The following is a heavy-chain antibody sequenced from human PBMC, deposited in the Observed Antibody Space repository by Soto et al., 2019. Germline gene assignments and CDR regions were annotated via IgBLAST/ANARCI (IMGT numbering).Heavy chain of an antibody. CDR1: GGTFSSYA. V-gene: IGHV1-69*06. CDR3: ARVGITMVRGVIIEAYYFDY. CDR2: IIPIFGTA. D-gene: IGHD3-10*01. Sequence: GASVKVSCKASGGTFSSYAISWVRQAPGQGLEWMGGIIPIFGTANYAQKFQGRVTITADKSTSTAYMELSSLRSEDTAVYYCARVGITMVRGVIIEAYYFDYWGQGTPVTVSS. J-gene: IGHJ4*02.